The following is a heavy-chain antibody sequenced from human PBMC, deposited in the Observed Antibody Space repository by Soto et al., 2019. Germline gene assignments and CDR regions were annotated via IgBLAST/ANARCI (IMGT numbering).Heavy chain of an antibody. CDR3: IQSRCGGDCLQSYASHYYYGMDV. D-gene: IGHD2-21*02. CDR2: IYWDDDK. Sequence: QITLKESGPTLVKPTQTLTLTCTFSGFSLSTSGVGVGWIRQPPGKALELLALIYWDDDKRYSPSLRSRLTISKDTSKNQVVLTMTNMDPVDTATYYCIQSRCGGDCLQSYASHYYYGMDVWGQGTTVTVSS. J-gene: IGHJ6*02. CDR1: GFSLSTSGVG. V-gene: IGHV2-5*02.